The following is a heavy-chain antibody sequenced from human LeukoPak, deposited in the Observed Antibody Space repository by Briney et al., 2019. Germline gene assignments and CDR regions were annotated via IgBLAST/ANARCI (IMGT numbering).Heavy chain of an antibody. D-gene: IGHD6-6*01. V-gene: IGHV4-39*07. CDR1: GGSISSSSYF. CDR2: IYYSGST. Sequence: SETLSLTCTVSGGSISSSSYFWGWIRQPPGKGLEWIGSIYYSGSTYYNPSLKSRVTISVDTSKNQFSLKLSSVTAADTAVYYCAREKARPLSSSGPVDYWGQGTLVTVSS. CDR3: AREKARPLSSSGPVDY. J-gene: IGHJ4*02.